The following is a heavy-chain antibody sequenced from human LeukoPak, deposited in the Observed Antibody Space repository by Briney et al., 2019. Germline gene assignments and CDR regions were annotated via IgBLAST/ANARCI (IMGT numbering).Heavy chain of an antibody. Sequence: GGSLRLSCAASGFTFTDYYMSWIRQAPGKGLEWVSYVSTHGTTTYYADSVRGRFTISRDNAKNSLSLQMSSLRAEDTAVYYCARVPRMNYGMDVWGQGTTVTVSS. D-gene: IGHD2-8*01. V-gene: IGHV3-11*04. CDR2: VSTHGTTT. J-gene: IGHJ6*02. CDR1: GFTFTDYY. CDR3: ARVPRMNYGMDV.